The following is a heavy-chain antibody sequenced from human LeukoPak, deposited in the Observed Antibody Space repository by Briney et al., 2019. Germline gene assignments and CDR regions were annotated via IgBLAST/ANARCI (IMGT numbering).Heavy chain of an antibody. CDR2: INPNSGGT. CDR3: AGGHIVVVTAIPEVEYYFDY. Sequence: GESLKISCKGSGYTFTSYWIGWERQAPGQGLEWMGWINPNSGGTNYAQKFQGRVTMTRDTSISTAYLELSRLRSDDTAVYYCAGGHIVVVTAIPEVEYYFDYWGQGTLVTVSS. V-gene: IGHV1-2*02. J-gene: IGHJ4*02. CDR1: GYTFTSYW. D-gene: IGHD2-21*02.